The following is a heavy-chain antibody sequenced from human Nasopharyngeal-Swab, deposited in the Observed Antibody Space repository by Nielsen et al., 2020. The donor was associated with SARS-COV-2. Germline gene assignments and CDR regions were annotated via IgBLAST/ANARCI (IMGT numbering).Heavy chain of an antibody. J-gene: IGHJ6*03. D-gene: IGHD1-26*01. CDR2: VDWDNYK. Sequence: IRQCPGKGLEWLARVDWDNYKYYNTFLKSRLTISKDTSKNQVVLTVSDMGPVDTATYFCGRTLRGAPRRGANYYYMDFWGKGTTVTVSS. V-gene: IGHV2-70*11. CDR3: GRTLRGAPRRGANYYYMDF.